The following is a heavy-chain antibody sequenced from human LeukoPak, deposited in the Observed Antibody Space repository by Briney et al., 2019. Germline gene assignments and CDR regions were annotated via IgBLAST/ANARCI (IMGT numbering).Heavy chain of an antibody. CDR1: GYSISSGYY. V-gene: IGHV4-38-2*01. D-gene: IGHD3-16*02. CDR2: IYHSGST. Sequence: SETLSLTCAVSGYSISSGYYWGWIRQPPGKGLEWIGSIYHSGSTYYNPSLKSRVTISVDTSKNQFSLKLSSVTAADTAVYYCARAEEIPYDYVWGSYRSHPYYFDYWGQGTLVTVPS. CDR3: ARAEEIPYDYVWGSYRSHPYYFDY. J-gene: IGHJ4*02.